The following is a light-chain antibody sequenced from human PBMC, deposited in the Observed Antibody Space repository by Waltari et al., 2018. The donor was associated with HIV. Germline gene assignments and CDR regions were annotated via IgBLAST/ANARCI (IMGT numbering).Light chain of an antibody. CDR3: SSYTTGTTYV. J-gene: IGLJ1*01. V-gene: IGLV2-14*03. Sequence: TQPASVSGSPGQSMTISCTGTSSDVGGYNFVSWYQQHPGRAPKLVIYDVSKRPSGVSNRFSGSKSGNTASLTISGLRTEDEADYFCSSYTTGTTYVFGAGTTVTVL. CDR2: DVS. CDR1: SSDVGGYNF.